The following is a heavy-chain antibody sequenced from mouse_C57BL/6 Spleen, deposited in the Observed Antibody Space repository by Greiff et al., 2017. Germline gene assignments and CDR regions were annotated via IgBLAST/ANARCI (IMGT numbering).Heavy chain of an antibody. CDR3: GITSSMDY. J-gene: IGHJ4*01. V-gene: IGHV2-3*01. CDR2: ICGDWGT. CDR1: GFSLTSYG. Sequence: QVQLKESGPGLVAPSQSLSITCTVSGFSLTSYGVSWVRQPPGQGLEWLGVICGDWGTNYHSAHISILSISEDNSKSQVFMKLNSLETDDTATYCCGITSSMDYWGQGTSVTVSS.